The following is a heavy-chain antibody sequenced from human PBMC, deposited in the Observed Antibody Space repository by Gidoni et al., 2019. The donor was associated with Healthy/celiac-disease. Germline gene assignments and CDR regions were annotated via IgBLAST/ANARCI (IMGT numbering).Heavy chain of an antibody. CDR3: ARDRRVLELVSMGWGSFGY. Sequence: QVQLVQSGAEVKKPGASVKVSCKASGYTFTSYAMHWVRQAPGQRLEWMGWINAGNGNTKYSQKFQGRVTITRDTSASTAYMELSSLRSEDTAVYYCARDRRVLELVSMGWGSFGYWGQGTLVTVSS. V-gene: IGHV1-3*01. CDR1: GYTFTSYA. D-gene: IGHD1-7*01. CDR2: INAGNGNT. J-gene: IGHJ4*02.